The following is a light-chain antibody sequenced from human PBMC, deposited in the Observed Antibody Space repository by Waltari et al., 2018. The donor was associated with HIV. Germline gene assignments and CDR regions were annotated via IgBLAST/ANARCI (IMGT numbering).Light chain of an antibody. Sequence: AVQMTQSPSTLSASVGDTVIITCRASQDITNDVVWFQQKPGRAPKLLMFEASILQHGVSSGFSGRGFGTDFTLSISSLQPEDSATYYCQQDNGYPWTFGQGTKVEIK. J-gene: IGKJ1*01. V-gene: IGKV1-6*02. CDR1: QDITND. CDR3: QQDNGYPWT. CDR2: EAS.